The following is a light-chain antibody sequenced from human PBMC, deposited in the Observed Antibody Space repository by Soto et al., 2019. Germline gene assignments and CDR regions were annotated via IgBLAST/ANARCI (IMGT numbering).Light chain of an antibody. CDR1: QSVSSN. CDR3: QHYNSYSEA. CDR2: GAS. J-gene: IGKJ1*01. V-gene: IGKV3D-15*01. Sequence: EIVLTQSPATLSVSPGERATLSCRASQSVSSNLAWYQQKPSQAPRLLIYGASTRATGIPARFSGSGSGTEFTLTISSLQSEDFATYYCQHYNSYSEAFGQGTKVELK.